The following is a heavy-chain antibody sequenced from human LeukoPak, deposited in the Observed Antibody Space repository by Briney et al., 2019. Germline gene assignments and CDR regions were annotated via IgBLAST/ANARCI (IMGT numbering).Heavy chain of an antibody. V-gene: IGHV1-69*05. Sequence: GASVKVSCKASGGTFSSYAISWVRQAPGQGLEWMGRIIPIFGTANYAQKFQGRVTITTDESTSTAYMELSSLRSEDTAVYYCAGDMITFGGVIGYFDYWGQGTLVTVSS. CDR1: GGTFSSYA. CDR2: IIPIFGTA. CDR3: AGDMITFGGVIGYFDY. J-gene: IGHJ4*02. D-gene: IGHD3-16*01.